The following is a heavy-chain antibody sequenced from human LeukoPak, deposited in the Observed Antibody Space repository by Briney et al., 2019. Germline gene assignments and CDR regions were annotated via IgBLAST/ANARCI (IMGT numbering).Heavy chain of an antibody. V-gene: IGHV3-48*01. CDR3: ARTTYYFDY. CDR1: GFTFGSYS. D-gene: IGHD1-1*01. CDR2: TSSSGSTV. J-gene: IGHJ4*02. Sequence: GGSLRLSCAASGFTFGSYSMSWVRQAPGKGLEWISYTSSSGSTVYYADSVKGRFTISRDNAKNSLYLQMNSLRAEDTAVYYCARTTYYFDYWGQGTLVTVSS.